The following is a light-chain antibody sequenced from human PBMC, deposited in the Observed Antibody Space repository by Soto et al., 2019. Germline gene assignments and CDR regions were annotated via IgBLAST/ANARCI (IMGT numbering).Light chain of an antibody. CDR3: SSHTFSNTWV. CDR1: NSDIGGHNF. CDR2: GVS. V-gene: IGLV2-14*01. Sequence: QSALTQPASVSESLGQSITISCSGTNSDIGGHNFVSWHQQLPGKTPKVLIYGVSNRPSGISNRFSGSKSGNTASLTISGLQAEDEADYYCSSHTFSNTWVFGGGTKLTVL. J-gene: IGLJ3*02.